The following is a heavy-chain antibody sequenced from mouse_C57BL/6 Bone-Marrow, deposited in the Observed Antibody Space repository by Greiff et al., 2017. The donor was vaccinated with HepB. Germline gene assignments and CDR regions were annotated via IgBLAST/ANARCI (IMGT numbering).Heavy chain of an antibody. CDR3: ARSYGYDKDYAMDY. Sequence: VQLQQSGAELVKPGASVKLSCKASGYTFTSYWMHWVKQRPGQGLEWIGMIHPNSGSTNYNEKFKSKATLTVDKSSSTAYMQLSSLTSEDSAVYYCARSYGYDKDYAMDYWGQGTSVTVSS. D-gene: IGHD2-2*01. V-gene: IGHV1-64*01. CDR1: GYTFTSYW. J-gene: IGHJ4*01. CDR2: IHPNSGST.